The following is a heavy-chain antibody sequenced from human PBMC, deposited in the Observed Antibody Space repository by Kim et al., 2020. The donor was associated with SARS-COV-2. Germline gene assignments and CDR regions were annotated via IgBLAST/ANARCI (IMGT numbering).Heavy chain of an antibody. CDR3: AKDLGRYSGSYYA. CDR2: ISYDGSNK. V-gene: IGHV3-30*18. Sequence: GGSLRLSCAASGFTFSSYGMHWVRQAPGKGLEWVAVISYDGSNKYYADSVKGRFTISRDNSKNTLYLQMNSLRAEDTAVYYCAKDLGRYSGSYYAWGQGTLLTVSS. J-gene: IGHJ5*02. CDR1: GFTFSSYG. D-gene: IGHD1-26*01.